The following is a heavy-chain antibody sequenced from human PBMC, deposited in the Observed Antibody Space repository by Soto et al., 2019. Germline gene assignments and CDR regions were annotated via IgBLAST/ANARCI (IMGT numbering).Heavy chain of an antibody. Sequence: GGSLRLSCAASGFTFSSYAMSWVRQAPGKGLEWVSAISGSGGSTYYADSVKGRFTISRDNSKNTLYLQMNSLRAEDTAVYYCAKRGPIFGVVMEALFDYWGQGPLVTVSS. J-gene: IGHJ4*02. CDR3: AKRGPIFGVVMEALFDY. V-gene: IGHV3-23*01. CDR2: ISGSGGST. D-gene: IGHD3-3*01. CDR1: GFTFSSYA.